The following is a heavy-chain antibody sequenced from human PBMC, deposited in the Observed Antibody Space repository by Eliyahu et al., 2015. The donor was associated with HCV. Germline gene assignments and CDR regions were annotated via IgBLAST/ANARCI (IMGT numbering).Heavy chain of an antibody. CDR2: IYYSGRT. J-gene: IGHJ4*02. Sequence: QLQLQESGPGLVKPSETLSLTCIVSGDSISXXSNYXXWLRQPPGXGLEWFGSIYYSGRTNYNPSLKSRVTISVDTSKNQFSLKLSSVTAADTAVYYCARHGGRLLDSVVVLAVDRRYYFDYWGQGTLVTVSS. V-gene: IGHV4-39*01. CDR1: GDSISXXSNY. D-gene: IGHD2-15*01. CDR3: ARHGGRLLDSVVVLAVDRRYYFDY.